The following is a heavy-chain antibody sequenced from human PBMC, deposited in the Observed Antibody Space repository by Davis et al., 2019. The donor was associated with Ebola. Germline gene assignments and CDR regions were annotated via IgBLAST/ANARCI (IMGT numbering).Heavy chain of an antibody. D-gene: IGHD3-22*01. CDR1: GGSFSGYY. Sequence: GSLRLSCAVYGGSFSGYYWSWIRQPPEKGLEWIGEINHSGSTNYNPSLKSRVTISVDTSKNQFSLKLSSVTAADTAVYYCARDPYYYDSSGYYYYYGMDVWGQGTTVTVSS. J-gene: IGHJ6*02. CDR2: INHSGST. CDR3: ARDPYYYDSSGYYYYYGMDV. V-gene: IGHV4-34*01.